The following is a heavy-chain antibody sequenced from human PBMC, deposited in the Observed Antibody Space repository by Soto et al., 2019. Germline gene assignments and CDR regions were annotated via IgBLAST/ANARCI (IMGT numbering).Heavy chain of an antibody. CDR1: GFTVDDYA. D-gene: IGHD2-21*02. V-gene: IGHV3-9*01. CDR2: ISANGDNV. CDR3: AKDMKWGVMTTIPYFDS. J-gene: IGHJ4*02. Sequence: GGSLRLSCVASGFTVDDYAMHWVRQAPGKGLEWVSGISANGDNVDYADSVKGRFTVSRDNAKNSLFLQRNSLRPEDTALYYCAKDMKWGVMTTIPYFDSWGQGT.